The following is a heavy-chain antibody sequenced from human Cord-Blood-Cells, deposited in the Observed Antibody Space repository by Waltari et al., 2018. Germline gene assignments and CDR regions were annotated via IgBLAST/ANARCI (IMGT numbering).Heavy chain of an antibody. CDR1: GFTVSSNY. CDR2: IYSCGST. J-gene: IGHJ4*02. V-gene: IGHV3-66*03. CDR3: ARDRYCTGGVCYYFDY. Sequence: EVQLVESGGGLIQPGGSLRLSCAASGFTVSSNYMSWVRQAPGKGLEWVSVIYSCGSTYYADSVKGRFTISRDNSKNTLYLQMNSLRAEDTAVYYCARDRYCTGGVCYYFDYWGQGTLVTVSS. D-gene: IGHD2-8*02.